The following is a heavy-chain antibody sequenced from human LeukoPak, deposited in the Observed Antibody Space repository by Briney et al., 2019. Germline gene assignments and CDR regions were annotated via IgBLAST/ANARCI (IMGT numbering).Heavy chain of an antibody. CDR2: ISKDGSSK. Sequence: GRSLRPSCVASGFTFNTYGMHWVRQAPGKGLEWVAGISKDGSSKDYADSVKGRFTNSRDNSKNTMYLQMNSLRVEDTAVYYCAKAAYCTSTSCHFSGYAQRPLDSWGQRTMVTVSS. CDR3: AKAAYCTSTSCHFSGYAQRPLDS. D-gene: IGHD2-2*01. V-gene: IGHV3-30*18. CDR1: GFTFNTYG. J-gene: IGHJ4*02.